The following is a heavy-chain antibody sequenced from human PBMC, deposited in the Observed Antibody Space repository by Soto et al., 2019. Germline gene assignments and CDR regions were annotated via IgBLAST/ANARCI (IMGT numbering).Heavy chain of an antibody. V-gene: IGHV3-66*01. CDR3: ARENTGWPDALVM. CDR1: GFTVSSDY. Sequence: DVQLVESGGGLVQPGGSLRLSCAVSGFTVSSDYMSWVRQAPGKGLEWVSAIYSGGDTYYADSVKGSFTIPRDNSKNTIYLKMHSLRAEDTAVYYCARENTGWPDALVMWGQGTMVTVSS. J-gene: IGHJ3*02. D-gene: IGHD6-19*01. CDR2: IYSGGDT.